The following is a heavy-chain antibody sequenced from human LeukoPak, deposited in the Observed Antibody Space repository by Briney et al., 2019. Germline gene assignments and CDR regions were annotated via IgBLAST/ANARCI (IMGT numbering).Heavy chain of an antibody. V-gene: IGHV3-30*02. CDR2: IRYDGNNK. J-gene: IGHJ4*02. CDR1: GFTFSSYW. CDR3: VKDNPLDY. D-gene: IGHD1-14*01. Sequence: GGSLRLSCAASGFTFSSYWMNWVRQAPGRGLEWVAFIRYDGNNKLYADSMKGRFTISRDNSKNTLYLHINSLRAEDTAVYYCVKDNPLDYWGQGTLVTVSS.